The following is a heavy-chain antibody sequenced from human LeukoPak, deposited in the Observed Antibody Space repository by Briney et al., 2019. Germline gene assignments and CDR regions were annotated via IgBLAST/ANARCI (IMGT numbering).Heavy chain of an antibody. CDR2: IYSGGST. V-gene: IGHV3-53*01. CDR1: GFTVSSNY. D-gene: IGHD3-22*01. CDR3: ARGNYDSSGYYYWFDP. Sequence: PGGSLRLSCAASGFTVSSNYMSWVRQAPGKGLEWVSVIYSGGSTYYADSVKGRFTIFRDNSKNTLYLQMNSLRAEDTAVYYCARGNYDSSGYYYWFDPWGQGTLVTVSS. J-gene: IGHJ5*02.